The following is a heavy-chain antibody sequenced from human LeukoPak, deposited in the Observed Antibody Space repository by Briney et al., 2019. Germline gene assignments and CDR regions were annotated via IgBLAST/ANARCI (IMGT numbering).Heavy chain of an antibody. CDR2: ISYDGSNK. CDR1: GFTFRTYA. D-gene: IGHD2-21*02. Sequence: PGGSLRLSCAASGFTFRTYAMHWVRQAPGKGLKWVAVISYDGSNKYYADSVKGRFTISRGNSKNTLYLQMNSLRTEDTAVYYCARGPPERHCGGDCYWYFDLWGRGTLVTVSS. CDR3: ARGPPERHCGGDCYWYFDL. J-gene: IGHJ2*01. V-gene: IGHV3-30*04.